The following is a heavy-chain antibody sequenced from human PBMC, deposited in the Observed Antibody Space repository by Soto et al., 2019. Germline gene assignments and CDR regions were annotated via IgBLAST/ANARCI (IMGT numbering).Heavy chain of an antibody. J-gene: IGHJ6*03. CDR1: GGSISSGGYY. V-gene: IGHV4-31*03. Sequence: SETLSLTCTVSGGSISSGGYYWSWIRQHPGKGLEWIGYIYYSGSTYYNPSLKSRVTISVDTSKNQFSLKLSSVTAADTAVYYCARGLVAQKYMDVWGKGTTVTVSS. D-gene: IGHD2-8*02. CDR2: IYYSGST. CDR3: ARGLVAQKYMDV.